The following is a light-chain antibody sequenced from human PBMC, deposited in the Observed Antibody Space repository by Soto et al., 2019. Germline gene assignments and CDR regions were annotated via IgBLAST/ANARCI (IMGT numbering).Light chain of an antibody. CDR3: QQRSKYLFT. CDR2: DAS. J-gene: IGKJ3*01. V-gene: IGKV3-11*01. CDR1: QSLNSD. Sequence: EIVLTQSPATVSLSPGDRATLSCRASQSLNSDLAWYQQKPGQAPRLIISDASNRATGIPARFTGSSSGTYFTLTISSLDPEEFAVSYFQQRSKYLFTYAPGTTVHIK.